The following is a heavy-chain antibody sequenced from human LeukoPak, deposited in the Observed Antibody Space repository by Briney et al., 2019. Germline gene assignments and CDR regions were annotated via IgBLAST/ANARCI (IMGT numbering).Heavy chain of an antibody. D-gene: IGHD4-23*01. J-gene: IGHJ6*03. V-gene: IGHV4-39*01. CDR3: ARLHYGGNYGYYYYYMDV. CDR2: IYYTGST. CDR1: GGSISSSSYY. Sequence: SETLSLTCTVSGGSISSSSYYWGWIRQPPGKGLEWIGSIYYTGSTYYNPSLRSRVTISVDTSKNQFSLKLSSVTAADTSVYYCARLHYGGNYGYYYYYMDVWGKGTTVTISS.